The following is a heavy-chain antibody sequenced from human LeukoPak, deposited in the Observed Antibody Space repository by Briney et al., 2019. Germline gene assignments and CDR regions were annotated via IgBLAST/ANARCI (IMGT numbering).Heavy chain of an antibody. Sequence: SQTLSLTCAISGDSVSSNSAAWNWIRQSPSRGLEWLGRTYYRSKWHNDYAVSLKSRITINPDTSKNQFSLQLNSVTPEDTAVYYCARVLRLPTSGYSSSWTNYYYGMDVWGQGTTVTVSS. CDR3: ARVLRLPTSGYSSSWTNYYYGMDV. J-gene: IGHJ6*02. V-gene: IGHV6-1*01. CDR2: TYYRSKWHN. D-gene: IGHD6-13*01. CDR1: GDSVSSNSAA.